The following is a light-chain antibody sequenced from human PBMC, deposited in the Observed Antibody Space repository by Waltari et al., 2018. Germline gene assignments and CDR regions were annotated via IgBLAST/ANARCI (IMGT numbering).Light chain of an antibody. CDR2: EVS. CDR1: SSDVGGYNY. CDR3: SSYAGSNNFPYV. Sequence: QSALTQPPSASGSPGQSVTISCTGTSSDVGGYNYFSSYQQHPGKAPKLMIYEVSKRPSWVPDRFSGSKSGNTASLTVSGLQAEDEADYCCSSYAGSNNFPYVFGTGTKVTVL. V-gene: IGLV2-8*01. J-gene: IGLJ1*01.